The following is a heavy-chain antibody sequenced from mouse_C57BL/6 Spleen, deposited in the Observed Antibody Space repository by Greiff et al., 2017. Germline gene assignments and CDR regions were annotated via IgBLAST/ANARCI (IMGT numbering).Heavy chain of an antibody. V-gene: IGHV1-80*01. CDR1: GYAFSSYW. Sequence: VQLQQSGAELVKPGASVKISCKASGYAFSSYWMHWVKQRPGQGLEWIGQIYPGDGDTNYNGKFKGKATLTADKSSSTAYMQLSSLTSEDSAVYFCATIGFDYWGQGTTLTVSS. CDR3: ATIGFDY. CDR2: IYPGDGDT. J-gene: IGHJ2*01.